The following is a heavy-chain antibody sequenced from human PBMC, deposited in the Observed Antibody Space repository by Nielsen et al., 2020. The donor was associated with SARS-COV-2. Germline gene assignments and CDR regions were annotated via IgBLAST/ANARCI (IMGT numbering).Heavy chain of an antibody. CDR2: INSDGSST. CDR1: GFTFSSYW. D-gene: IGHD3-10*01. V-gene: IGHV3-74*01. Sequence: GGSLRLSCAASGFTFSSYWMHWVRHAPGKGLVWVSRINSDGSSTSYADSVKGRFTISRDNAKNTLYLQMNSLRAEDTAVYYCAAYYYGSGTGDAFDIWGQGTMVTVSS. J-gene: IGHJ3*02. CDR3: AAYYYGSGTGDAFDI.